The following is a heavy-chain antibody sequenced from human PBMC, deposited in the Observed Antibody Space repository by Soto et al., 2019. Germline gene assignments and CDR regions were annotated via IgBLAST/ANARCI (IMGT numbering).Heavy chain of an antibody. Sequence: VSVKVSCKASGYTFTSYGISWVRQAPGQGLEWMGWISAYNGNTNYAQKLQGRVTMTTDTSTSTAYMELRSLRSDDTAVYYCARDLVRGYSGYDLDYWGQGTLVTVSS. V-gene: IGHV1-18*01. CDR1: GYTFTSYG. CDR2: ISAYNGNT. J-gene: IGHJ4*02. D-gene: IGHD5-12*01. CDR3: ARDLVRGYSGYDLDY.